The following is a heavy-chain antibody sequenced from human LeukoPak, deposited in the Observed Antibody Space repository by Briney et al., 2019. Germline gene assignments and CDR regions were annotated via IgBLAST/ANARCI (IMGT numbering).Heavy chain of an antibody. CDR2: IRYDGSNK. D-gene: IGHD3/OR15-3a*01. CDR3: AKDLRGTGYYAEPFDY. J-gene: IGHJ4*02. V-gene: IGHV3-30*02. CDR1: GFTFSSCG. Sequence: GGSLRLSCAASGFTFSSCGMHWVRRAPGKGLEWVAFIRYDGSNKYYADSVKGRFTISRDNSKNTLYLQMNSLRAEDTAVYYCAKDLRGTGYYAEPFDYWGQGTLVTVSS.